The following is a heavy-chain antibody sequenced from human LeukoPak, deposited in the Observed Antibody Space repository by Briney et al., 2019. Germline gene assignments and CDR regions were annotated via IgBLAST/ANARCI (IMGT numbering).Heavy chain of an antibody. Sequence: ASVKVSCKASGYTFTGYYMHWVRQAPGQGLEWMGWINPNSGGTNYAQKFQGRVTMTRDTSISTAYMELSSLRSDDTAVYYCARDQSAVAGTSDYWGQGTLVTVSS. CDR3: ARDQSAVAGTSDY. V-gene: IGHV1-2*02. CDR2: INPNSGGT. CDR1: GYTFTGYY. J-gene: IGHJ4*02. D-gene: IGHD6-19*01.